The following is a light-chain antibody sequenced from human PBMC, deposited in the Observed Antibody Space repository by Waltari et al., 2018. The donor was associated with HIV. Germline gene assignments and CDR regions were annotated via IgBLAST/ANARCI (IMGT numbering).Light chain of an antibody. V-gene: IGKV4-1*01. Sequence: DIVMTQSPDSLAVSLGERAPINCKSSQSVLYNSNKKNLLAWYQHKPGQPPKLLIYWASTRECWVPYRCSGSGSGTDFTLTISSLQAEDVAVYYCQQYYSTLWTFGQGTKVEIK. CDR1: QSVLYNSNKKNL. J-gene: IGKJ1*01. CDR3: QQYYSTLWT. CDR2: WAS.